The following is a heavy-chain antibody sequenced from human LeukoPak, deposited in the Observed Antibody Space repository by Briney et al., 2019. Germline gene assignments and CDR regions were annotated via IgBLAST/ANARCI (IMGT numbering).Heavy chain of an antibody. J-gene: IGHJ3*02. CDR3: ARGKNGIGAAFDI. V-gene: IGHV3-21*04. CDR1: GLTFSSYS. D-gene: IGHD3-16*01. CDR2: ISSSSSYI. Sequence: GGSLRLSCAASGLTFSSYSMNWDRQAPGKGLEWVSSISSSSSYIYYADSVKGRFTISRDNAKNSLYLQMNSLRAEDTAVYYCARGKNGIGAAFDIWGLGTMVTVSS.